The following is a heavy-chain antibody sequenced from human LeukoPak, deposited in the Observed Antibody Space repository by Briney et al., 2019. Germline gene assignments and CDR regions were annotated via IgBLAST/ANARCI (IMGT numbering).Heavy chain of an antibody. CDR3: ARVGYTSYYYYGMDV. CDR2: ISSNGGST. D-gene: IGHD6-13*01. CDR1: GFTFSSYA. V-gene: IGHV3-64*01. J-gene: IGHJ6*02. Sequence: GGSLRLSCAASGFTFSSYAMHWVRQAPGKGLEYVSAISSNGGSTYYANSVKGRFTISRDNSKNTLYLQMGSLGAEDMAVYYCARVGYTSYYYYGMDVWGQGTTVTVSS.